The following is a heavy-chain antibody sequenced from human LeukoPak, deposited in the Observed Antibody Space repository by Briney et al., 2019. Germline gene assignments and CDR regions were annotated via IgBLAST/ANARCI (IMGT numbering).Heavy chain of an antibody. J-gene: IGHJ4*02. CDR2: IRFEGSHK. Sequence: PARSLTPACALAAFTFTDYGTHWVRQAPGKGLEWVAFIRFEGSHKYYADSVKGRFTGSRDNSKNTLFLQMNSLRVEHTAVYSCARPQIAVDSHAILAYWGQGTLVTVSS. CDR1: AFTFTDYG. V-gene: IGHV3-30*02. CDR3: ARPQIAVDSHAILAY. D-gene: IGHD6-19*01.